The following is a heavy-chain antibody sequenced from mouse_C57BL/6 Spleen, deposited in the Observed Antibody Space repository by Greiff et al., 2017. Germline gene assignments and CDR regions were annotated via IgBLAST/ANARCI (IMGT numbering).Heavy chain of an antibody. Sequence: QSGPGLVKPSQSVSLTCSVTGYSITSGYYWNWIRQFPGNKLEWMGYISYDGSNNYNPSLKNRISITRDTSKNQFFLKLNSVTTEDTATYYCARAGTVLYFDYWGQGTTLTVSS. J-gene: IGHJ2*01. CDR1: GYSITSGYY. CDR3: ARAGTVLYFDY. D-gene: IGHD4-1*01. V-gene: IGHV3-6*01. CDR2: ISYDGSN.